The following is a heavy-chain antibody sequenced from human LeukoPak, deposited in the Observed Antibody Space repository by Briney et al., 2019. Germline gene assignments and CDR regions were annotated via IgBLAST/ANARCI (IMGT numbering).Heavy chain of an antibody. CDR2: IYSGGNT. J-gene: IGHJ1*01. V-gene: IGHV3-53*01. Sequence: PGGSLRLSCAASALTVSSNYMSWVRQAPGKGLEWVSVIYSGGNTYSADSVKGRSTISRDNTKSSLYLQMNSLRVEDMAVYYCARGYCGGDCYGDWGQGTLVTVSS. CDR3: ARGYCGGDCYGD. D-gene: IGHD2-21*02. CDR1: ALTVSSNY.